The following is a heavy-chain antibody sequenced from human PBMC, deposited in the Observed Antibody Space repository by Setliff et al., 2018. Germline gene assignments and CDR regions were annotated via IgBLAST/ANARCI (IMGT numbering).Heavy chain of an antibody. J-gene: IGHJ6*03. CDR2: IYSGGTT. CDR3: ARGLEGEDYFYYMDV. V-gene: IGHV4-39*07. CDR1: GGSISSGSDY. Sequence: SETLSLTCSVSGGSISSGSDYWTWIRQPPGKGLEWIGRIYSGGTTYYNSSLKSRVTISVDTSKSQFSLKLTSVTAADMAVYYCARGLEGEDYFYYMDVWGGGTTVTVSS. D-gene: IGHD2-21*01.